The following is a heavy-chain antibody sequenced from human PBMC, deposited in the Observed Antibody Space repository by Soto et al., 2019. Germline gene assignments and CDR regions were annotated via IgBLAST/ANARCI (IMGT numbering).Heavy chain of an antibody. CDR1: GGTFSSYA. D-gene: IGHD4-17*01. Sequence: QVQLVQSGAEVKKPGSSVKVSCKASGGTFSSYAISWVRQAPGQGLEWMGGIIPIFGTANYAQKFQGRVTITADESTSTAYMELSSLRSEATAVYYCARDLGTTGVISDYYYYYGMDVWGQGTTVTVSS. V-gene: IGHV1-69*01. CDR3: ARDLGTTGVISDYYYYYGMDV. J-gene: IGHJ6*02. CDR2: IIPIFGTA.